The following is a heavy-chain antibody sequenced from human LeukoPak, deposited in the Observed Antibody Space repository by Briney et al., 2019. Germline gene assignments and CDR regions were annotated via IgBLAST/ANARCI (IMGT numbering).Heavy chain of an antibody. J-gene: IGHJ4*02. CDR2: IYRGGST. V-gene: IGHV3-66*04. CDR1: GFTVSSNY. Sequence: GGSLRLPCAASGFTVSSNYMSWVRQAPGKGLEWVSVIYRGGSTYYADSVKGRFTISRDNSKNTLYLQMNSVKSEDTAVYYCARHDSDNYYPYWGQGTLVTVSS. CDR3: ARHDSDNYYPY. D-gene: IGHD3-22*01.